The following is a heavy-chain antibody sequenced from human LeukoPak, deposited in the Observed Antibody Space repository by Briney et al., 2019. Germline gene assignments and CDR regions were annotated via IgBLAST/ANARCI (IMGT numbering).Heavy chain of an antibody. CDR3: AKDGSYYDSSGYYGLFDY. CDR2: IRYDGSNK. V-gene: IGHV3-30*02. CDR1: GFTFSSYG. J-gene: IGHJ4*02. D-gene: IGHD3-22*01. Sequence: GGSLRLSCAASGFTFSSYGMHWVRQAPGKGLEWVAFIRYDGSNKYYADSVKGRFTISRDNSKNTLYLQMNSLRAEDTAAYYCAKDGSYYDSSGYYGLFDYWGQGTLVTVSS.